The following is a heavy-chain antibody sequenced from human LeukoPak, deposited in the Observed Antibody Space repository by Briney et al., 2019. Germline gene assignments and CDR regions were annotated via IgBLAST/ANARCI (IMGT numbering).Heavy chain of an antibody. D-gene: IGHD5-12*01. J-gene: IGHJ5*02. CDR3: ARDSGYDYFEDGAWVS. CDR1: GGSISSSRYY. Sequence: NPSETLSLTCTVSGGSISSSRYYWGWIRQPPGKGLEWIGSIYYSGSTYYNPSLKSRVTISVDTSKNQFSLKLKSVTAADTAVYYCARDSGYDYFEDGAWVSWGQGTLVTVSS. V-gene: IGHV4-39*07. CDR2: IYYSGST.